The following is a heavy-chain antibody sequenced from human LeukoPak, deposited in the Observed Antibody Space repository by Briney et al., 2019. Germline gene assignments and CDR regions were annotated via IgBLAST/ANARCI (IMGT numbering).Heavy chain of an antibody. CDR1: GFTFSSYT. D-gene: IGHD3-9*01. CDR3: ARDFRYYTY. Sequence: GGSLRLSCAASGFTFSSYTMNWVRQAPGKGLEWVSSISSNSGTISYADSVKDRFTISRDNAKNSLYLQMNSLRDEDTAVYYCARDFRYYTYWGQGALVTVSS. V-gene: IGHV3-48*02. J-gene: IGHJ4*02. CDR2: ISSNSGTI.